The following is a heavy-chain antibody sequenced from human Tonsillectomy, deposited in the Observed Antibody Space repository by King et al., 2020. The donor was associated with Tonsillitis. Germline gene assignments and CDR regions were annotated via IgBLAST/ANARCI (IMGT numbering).Heavy chain of an antibody. CDR2: IDHSGST. D-gene: IGHD4-17*01. CDR1: GYSISSGYY. J-gene: IGHJ4*02. CDR3: ARDDGDYYFDY. Sequence: VQLQESGPGLVKPSETLSLTCAVSGYSISSGYYWGWIRPPPGKGLEWIGRIDHSGSTYYKPSLKSRVTISLDTSKNHFSLKLSSVTAADTAVYYCARDDGDYYFDYWGQGTLVTVSS. V-gene: IGHV4-38-2*02.